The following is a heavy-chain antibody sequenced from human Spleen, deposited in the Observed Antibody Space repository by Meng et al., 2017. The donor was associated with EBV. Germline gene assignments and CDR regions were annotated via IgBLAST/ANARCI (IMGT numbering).Heavy chain of an antibody. D-gene: IGHD3-10*01. CDR1: GYPFSDYY. J-gene: IGHJ5*02. Sequence: QVQLVQSGAEVEKPGXSVQVSCKTSGYPFSDYYIHWVRQAPGQGLEWMGRINPNTGGTDYAQKFQGRVTMTRDTSISTVYMELTRLTFDDTAVYYCARDGGAHWLDPWGQGTLVTVSS. V-gene: IGHV1-2*06. CDR2: INPNTGGT. CDR3: ARDGGAHWLDP.